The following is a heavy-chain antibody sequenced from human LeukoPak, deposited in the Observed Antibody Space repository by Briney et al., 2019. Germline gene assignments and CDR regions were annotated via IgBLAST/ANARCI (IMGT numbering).Heavy chain of an antibody. CDR2: IIPIFGTA. CDR3: ARDPAVVAATYYYGMDV. J-gene: IGHJ6*04. Sequence: ASVKVSCKASGGTFSSYAISWVRQAPGQGLEWMGGIIPIFGTANYAQKFQDRVTITADESTSTAYMELSSLRSEDTAVYYCARDPAVVAATYYYGMDVWGKGTTVTVSS. CDR1: GGTFSSYA. D-gene: IGHD2-15*01. V-gene: IGHV1-69*13.